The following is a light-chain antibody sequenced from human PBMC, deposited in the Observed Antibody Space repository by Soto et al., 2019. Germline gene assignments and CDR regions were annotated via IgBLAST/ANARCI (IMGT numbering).Light chain of an antibody. Sequence: EIVLTQSPATLSLSPGERATLSCRASQSVSSYLAWYQHKPGQVPRLLIYGASNRATGIPARFSGSGSGTDFTLTISSLEPEDFAVYYCQQRSNWPLTFGGGTKVDIK. CDR2: GAS. CDR3: QQRSNWPLT. CDR1: QSVSSY. J-gene: IGKJ4*01. V-gene: IGKV3-11*01.